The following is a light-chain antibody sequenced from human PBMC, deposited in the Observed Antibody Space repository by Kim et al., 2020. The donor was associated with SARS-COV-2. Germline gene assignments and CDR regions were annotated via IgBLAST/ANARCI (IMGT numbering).Light chain of an antibody. Sequence: PGDRGKPHRRVSSSIRSRLPWYQRKPRQGPMFRIYDASARAPGMLAGFSGGKYGTDFTLSIRSLQSEEFAVHHCEKYKHWTFGQGTKVDIK. CDR3: EKYKHWT. V-gene: IGKV3D-15*01. CDR1: SSIRSR. J-gene: IGKJ1*01. CDR2: DAS.